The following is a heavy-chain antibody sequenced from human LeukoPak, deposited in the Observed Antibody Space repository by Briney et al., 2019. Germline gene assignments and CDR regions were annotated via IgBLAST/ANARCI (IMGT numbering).Heavy chain of an antibody. D-gene: IGHD3-9*01. V-gene: IGHV3-15*01. J-gene: IGHJ4*02. Sequence: PGGSLRLSCAASGFTFSNAWMSWVRQAPGKGLEWVGRIKSKTDGGTTDYAAPVKGRFTISRDDSKNTPYLQMNSLKTEDTAVYYCTTGDDILTGYVFDYWGQGTLVTVSS. CDR3: TTGDDILTGYVFDY. CDR2: IKSKTDGGTT. CDR1: GFTFSNAW.